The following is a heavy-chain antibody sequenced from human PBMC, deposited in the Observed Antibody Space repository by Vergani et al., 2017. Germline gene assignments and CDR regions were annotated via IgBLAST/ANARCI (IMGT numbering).Heavy chain of an antibody. CDR2: TWYDGNNK. D-gene: IGHD1-14*01. Sequence: QVQLVESGGGVVQPGRSLRLSCAASGFTFNQYGMHWVRQAPGKGLEWVAVTWYDGNNKQYADSVKGRFTISRDNSKSTMYLQMNSLRDEDTGVYYCADDLRLLYNRFDPWLGGALVADPS. J-gene: IGHJ5*02. CDR1: GFTFNQYG. V-gene: IGHV3-33*06. CDR3: ADDLRLLYNRFDP.